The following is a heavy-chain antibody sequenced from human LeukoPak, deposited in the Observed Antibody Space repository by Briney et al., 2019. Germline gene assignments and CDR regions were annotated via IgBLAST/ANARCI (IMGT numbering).Heavy chain of an antibody. D-gene: IGHD3-16*01. CDR1: GFTFTNYA. CDR3: ARGGGLDV. Sequence: GGSLRLSCAASGFTFTNYAMSWVRQAPGKGLEWVASINHNGNVNYYVDSVKGRFTISRDNAKNSLYLQMSNLRAEDTAVYFCARGGGLDVWGQGATVTVSS. V-gene: IGHV3-7*03. J-gene: IGHJ6*02. CDR2: INHNGNVN.